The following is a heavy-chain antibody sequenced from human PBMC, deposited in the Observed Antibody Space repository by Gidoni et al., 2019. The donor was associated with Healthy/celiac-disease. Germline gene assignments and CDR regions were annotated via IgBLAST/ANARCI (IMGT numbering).Heavy chain of an antibody. V-gene: IGHV1-46*03. Sequence: QVQLVQSGAEVKKPGASVKVSCKASGYTFTSYYMHWVRQAPGQGLEWMGIINPSGGSTSYAQKFQGRVTMTRDTSTSTVYMELSSLRSEDTAVYYCAKSGSYGNGQGNAFDIWGQGTMVTVSS. CDR2: INPSGGST. J-gene: IGHJ3*02. D-gene: IGHD1-26*01. CDR1: GYTFTSYY. CDR3: AKSGSYGNGQGNAFDI.